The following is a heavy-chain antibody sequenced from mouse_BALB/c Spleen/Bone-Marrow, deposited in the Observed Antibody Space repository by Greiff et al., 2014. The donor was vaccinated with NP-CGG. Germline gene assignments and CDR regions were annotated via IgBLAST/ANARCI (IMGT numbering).Heavy chain of an antibody. CDR3: AVYDGYAMDY. V-gene: IGHV14-3*02. J-gene: IGHJ4*01. CDR2: IDPANGNT. Sequence: EVHLVESGAELVKPGASVKLSCTASGFNIKDTYMYWVKQRPEQGLEWIGKIDPANGNTKYDPKFQGKATITADTSSNTAYLQLSSLTPEDTAVYYCAVYDGYAMDYWGQGTSVTVSS. D-gene: IGHD2-3*01. CDR1: GFNIKDTY.